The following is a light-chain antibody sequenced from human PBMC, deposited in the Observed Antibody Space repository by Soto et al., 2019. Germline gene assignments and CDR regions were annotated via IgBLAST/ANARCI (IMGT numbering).Light chain of an antibody. CDR3: QRYDSLRT. CDR2: GAS. Sequence: EIVLTQSPGTLALSPGEGATLSVRASQSVRSNFLAWYQQKPGQAPRLLIYGASNRATGIPDRFSGSGSGTDFTLTITRLEPEDFAMYYCQRYDSLRTFGQGTKVDNK. V-gene: IGKV3-20*01. CDR1: QSVRSNF. J-gene: IGKJ1*01.